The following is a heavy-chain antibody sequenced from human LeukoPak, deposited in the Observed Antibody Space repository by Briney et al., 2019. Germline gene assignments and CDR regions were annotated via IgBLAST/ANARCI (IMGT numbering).Heavy chain of an antibody. CDR1: GFTFGSYG. D-gene: IGHD6-25*01. J-gene: IGHJ4*02. CDR3: ARERGYYFDH. Sequence: GGSLRLSCAASGFTFGSYGMHWVRQAPGKGLEWVAFISYDRSETYYADSVKGRFSISRDNSKNTVYLQMNSLRTEDRAVDYCARERGYYFDHWGQGTLVTVPS. CDR2: ISYDRSET. V-gene: IGHV3-30*03.